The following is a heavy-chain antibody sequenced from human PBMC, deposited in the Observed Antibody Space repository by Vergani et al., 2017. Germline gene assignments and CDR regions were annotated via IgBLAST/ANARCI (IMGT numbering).Heavy chain of an antibody. CDR3: ARLYGRYRSGSKYFDY. V-gene: IGHV5-51*01. CDR1: GYSFTNYW. CDR2: IHPADSDT. Sequence: EVQLVQSGAEVKKPGESLKISCQISGYSFTNYWIGWVRQMPGKGLEWMGIIHPADSDTRYSPSFQGQVTISVDKSISTAYLQRSSLRASDSAMYYCARLYGRYRSGSKYFDYWGQGTLVTVSS. J-gene: IGHJ4*02. D-gene: IGHD6-25*01.